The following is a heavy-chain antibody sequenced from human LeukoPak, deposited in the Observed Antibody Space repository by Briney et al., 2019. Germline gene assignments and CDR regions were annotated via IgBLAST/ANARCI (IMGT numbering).Heavy chain of an antibody. Sequence: ASVKVSRKASGYTFTSYDINWVRQATGQGLEWMGWMNPNSGNTGYAQKFQGRVTMTRNTSISTAYMELSSLRSEDTAVYYCARGGRKVRRYDSSGYPFDYWGQGTLVTVSS. V-gene: IGHV1-8*01. D-gene: IGHD3-22*01. CDR3: ARGGRKVRRYDSSGYPFDY. CDR2: MNPNSGNT. CDR1: GYTFTSYD. J-gene: IGHJ4*02.